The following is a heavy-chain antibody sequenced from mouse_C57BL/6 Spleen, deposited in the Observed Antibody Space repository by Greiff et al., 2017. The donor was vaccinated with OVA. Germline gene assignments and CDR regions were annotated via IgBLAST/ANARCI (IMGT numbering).Heavy chain of an antibody. CDR2: ISSGGSYT. CDR1: GFTFSSYG. V-gene: IGHV5-6*01. J-gene: IGHJ3*01. Sequence: EVKLVESGGDLVKPGGSLKLSCAASGFTFSSYGMSWVRQTPDKRLEWVATISSGGSYTYYPDSVKGRFTISRDNAKNTLYLQMSSLKSEDTAMYYCARHGLEAWFAYWGQGTLVTVSA. CDR3: ARHGLEAWFAY.